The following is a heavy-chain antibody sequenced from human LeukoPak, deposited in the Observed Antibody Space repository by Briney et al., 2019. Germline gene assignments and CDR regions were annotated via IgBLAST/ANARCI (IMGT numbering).Heavy chain of an antibody. V-gene: IGHV6-1*01. J-gene: IGHJ4*02. CDR1: GDSVSSNSAA. D-gene: IGHD6-6*01. Sequence: SQTLSLTCAISGDSVSSNSAAWDWIRQPPSRGLEWLGRTYYRSKWYNDYAVSVKSRITINPDTSKNQFSLQLNSVTPEDTAVYYCARECELYNPKAAPARPYYFDYWGQGTLVTVSS. CDR3: ARECELYNPKAAPARPYYFDY. CDR2: TYYRSKWYN.